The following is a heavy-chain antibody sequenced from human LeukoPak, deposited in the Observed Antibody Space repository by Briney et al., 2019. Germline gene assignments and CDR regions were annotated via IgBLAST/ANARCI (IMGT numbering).Heavy chain of an antibody. J-gene: IGHJ4*02. D-gene: IGHD3-22*01. Sequence: SETLSLTYTVSGYSISSGYYWGWIRQPPGKGLEWIGSIYHSGSTYCNPSLKSRVTISVDTSKNQFSLKLSSVTAADTAVYYCARYDSSQGGDYWGQGTLVTVSS. CDR1: GYSISSGYY. CDR2: IYHSGST. CDR3: ARYDSSQGGDY. V-gene: IGHV4-38-2*02.